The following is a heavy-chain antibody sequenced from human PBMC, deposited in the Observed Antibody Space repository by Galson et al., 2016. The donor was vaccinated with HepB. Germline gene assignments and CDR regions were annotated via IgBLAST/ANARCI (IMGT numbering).Heavy chain of an antibody. CDR1: GFSFSGYA. V-gene: IGHV3-23*01. Sequence: SLRLSCAASGFSFSGYAMSWVRQGQGKGLEWVSGISGNGGNTYYADSVKGRFTISRDNSKNSLYLQMNSLRAEDTAVYYCAKVGAGRAAAGFFDYWGQGTLVIV. CDR3: AKVGAGRAAAGFFDY. J-gene: IGHJ4*02. CDR2: ISGNGGNT. D-gene: IGHD6-13*01.